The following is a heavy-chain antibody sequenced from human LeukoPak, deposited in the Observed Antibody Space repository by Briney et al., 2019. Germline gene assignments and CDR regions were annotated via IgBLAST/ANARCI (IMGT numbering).Heavy chain of an antibody. V-gene: IGHV4-34*01. CDR3: ARGAWATRLGS. CDR1: GESLNSYY. CDR2: IYESGTT. Sequence: PSETLPLTCAVYGESLNSYYWSWVRQPSGEGLEWIGEIYESGTTEYNPSLKSRVTISMVPSKQQFSLSLSSVTAADTAVYYCARGAWATRLGSWGLGTPVIVSS. D-gene: IGHD2-15*01. J-gene: IGHJ4*02.